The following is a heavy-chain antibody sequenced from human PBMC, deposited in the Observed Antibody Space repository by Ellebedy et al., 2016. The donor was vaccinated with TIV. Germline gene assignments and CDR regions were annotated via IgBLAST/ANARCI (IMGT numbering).Heavy chain of an antibody. V-gene: IGHV1-3*01. Sequence: AASVKVSCKASGYTFTSYAMHWVRQAPGQRLEWMGWINVGNGNTKYSQKFQGRVTITRDTSASTAYMDLSSLRSEDTAVYYCATATLDCGGDCYSDYWGQGTLVTVSS. D-gene: IGHD2-21*02. CDR1: GYTFTSYA. CDR2: INVGNGNT. J-gene: IGHJ4*02. CDR3: ATATLDCGGDCYSDY.